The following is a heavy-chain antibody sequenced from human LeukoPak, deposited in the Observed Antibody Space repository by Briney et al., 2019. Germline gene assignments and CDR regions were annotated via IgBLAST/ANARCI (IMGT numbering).Heavy chain of an antibody. D-gene: IGHD3-3*01. CDR1: GFTFSSYS. Sequence: GGSLRLSCAASGFTFSSYSMNWVRQAPGKGLEWVSYISSSSSYIYYADSVKGRFTISRDNAKNSLYLQMNSLRAEDTAVYYCARAAAYYDFWSGYYSDYYYYMDVWGKGTTVTVSS. CDR2: ISSSSSYI. J-gene: IGHJ6*03. V-gene: IGHV3-21*05. CDR3: ARAAAYYDFWSGYYSDYYYYMDV.